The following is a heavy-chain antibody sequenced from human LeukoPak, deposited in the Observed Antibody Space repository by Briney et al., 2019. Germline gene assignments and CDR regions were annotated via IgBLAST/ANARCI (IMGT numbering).Heavy chain of an antibody. V-gene: IGHV3-23*01. Sequence: GGSLRLSCAASGFTFSIYAMSWVRQAPGKGLEWVSGISDSGGSTYYADSVKGRFSISRDNSKNTLYLQMNSLRAEDTAVYYCAKEDTAGITPVLDYWGQGTLVTVSS. J-gene: IGHJ4*02. CDR3: AKEDTAGITPVLDY. D-gene: IGHD5-18*01. CDR1: GFTFSIYA. CDR2: ISDSGGST.